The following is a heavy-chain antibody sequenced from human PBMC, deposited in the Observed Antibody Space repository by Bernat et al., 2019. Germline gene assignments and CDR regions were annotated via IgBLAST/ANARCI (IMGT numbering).Heavy chain of an antibody. CDR1: GGTFSSYA. J-gene: IGHJ2*01. CDR3: ARDKTGYSSSWYGTGWYFDL. CDR2: IIPIFGTA. V-gene: IGHV1-69*06. D-gene: IGHD6-13*01. Sequence: QVQLVQSGAEVKKPGSSVKVSCKASGGTFSSYAISWVRQAPGQGLEWMGGIIPIFGTANYAQKFQGRVTITADNSTSTAYMELRSLRSEDTAVYYCARDKTGYSSSWYGTGWYFDLWGRGTLVTVSS.